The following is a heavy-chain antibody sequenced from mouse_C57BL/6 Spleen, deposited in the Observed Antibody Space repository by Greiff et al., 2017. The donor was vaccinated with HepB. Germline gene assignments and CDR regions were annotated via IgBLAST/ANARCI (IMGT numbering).Heavy chain of an antibody. CDR2: IDPSDSYT. Sequence: QVQLQQPGAELVKPGASVKLSCKASGYTFTSYWMQWVKQRPGQGLEWIGEIDPSDSYTNYNQKFKGKATLTVDTSSSTAYMQLSSLTSEDSAVYYCARWEVAGAMDYWGQGTSVTVSS. CDR1: GYTFTSYW. J-gene: IGHJ4*01. D-gene: IGHD1-1*01. V-gene: IGHV1-50*01. CDR3: ARWEVAGAMDY.